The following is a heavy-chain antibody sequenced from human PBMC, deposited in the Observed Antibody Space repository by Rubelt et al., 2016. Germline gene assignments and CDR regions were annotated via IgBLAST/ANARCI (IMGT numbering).Heavy chain of an antibody. D-gene: IGHD2-2*01. CDR2: IYHSGST. CDR1: GGSISSSNW. CDR3: ARSLGGVVPAARTDWFDP. J-gene: IGHJ5*02. Sequence: QVQLQESGPGLVKPSGTLSLTCAVSGGSISSSNWWSWVRQPPGKGLEWIGEIYHSGSTNYNPSLTSRFSISVDKSKNQFSLKLSSVTAADTAVYYCARSLGGVVPAARTDWFDPWGQGTLVTVSS. V-gene: IGHV4-4*02.